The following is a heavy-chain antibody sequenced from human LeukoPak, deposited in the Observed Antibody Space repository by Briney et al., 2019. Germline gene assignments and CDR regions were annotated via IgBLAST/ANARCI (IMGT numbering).Heavy chain of an antibody. Sequence: SETLSLTCTVSGGSFSSYDWNWIRQPPGKGLEWIGYLHYSGKTDYNPSLKSQVTISVDTPKNQFSLRLRSVTAADTAVYYCAREVTGDFDYYYYMDVWGKGTTVTVSS. CDR2: LHYSGKT. CDR1: GGSFSSYD. J-gene: IGHJ6*03. V-gene: IGHV4-59*13. CDR3: AREVTGDFDYYYYMDV. D-gene: IGHD2-21*02.